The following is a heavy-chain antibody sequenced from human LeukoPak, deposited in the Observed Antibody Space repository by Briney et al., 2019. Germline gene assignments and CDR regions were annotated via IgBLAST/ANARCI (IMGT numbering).Heavy chain of an antibody. D-gene: IGHD2-15*01. CDR3: ARSRAATFDC. J-gene: IGHJ4*02. CDR1: GDSVSSKSAA. Sequence: SQTLSLTCAISGDSVSSKSAAWNWIRQSPSRGLEWVGRTYYRSKWSNDYAASVKSRITVNPDTSKNQFSLQLSSVTPEDTAVYYCARSRAATFDCRGQGTLVTVSS. CDR2: TYYRSKWSN. V-gene: IGHV6-1*01.